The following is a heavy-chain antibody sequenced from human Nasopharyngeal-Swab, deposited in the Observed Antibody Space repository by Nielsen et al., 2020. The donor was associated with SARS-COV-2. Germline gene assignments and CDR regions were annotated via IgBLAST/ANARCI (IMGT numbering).Heavy chain of an antibody. CDR3: ARAREKVGATNY. CDR2: IKQDASEK. CDR1: GFTFGSYW. V-gene: IGHV3-7*03. D-gene: IGHD1-26*01. Sequence: GESLKISCAASGFTFGSYWMSWVRQAPGKGLEWVANIKQDASEKSYVDSVKGRFTISRDNAKNSLYLQINSLRAEDTAVYYCARAREKVGATNYWGQGTLVTVSS. J-gene: IGHJ4*02.